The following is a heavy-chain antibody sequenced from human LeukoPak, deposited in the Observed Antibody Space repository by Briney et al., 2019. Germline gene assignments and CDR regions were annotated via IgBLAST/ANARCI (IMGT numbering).Heavy chain of an antibody. Sequence: SEALPLTCTASGCSISSVYYWGWVRQPPGKGLEWIGRIFYSGRIYYNPSLKSRVTISVDTSTNQFSLKLSSVTAADTAVYYCARHHYGDYRSYFDCWGQGTLVIVSS. J-gene: IGHJ4*02. CDR1: GCSISSVYY. CDR2: IFYSGRI. CDR3: ARHHYGDYRSYFDC. V-gene: IGHV4-39*01. D-gene: IGHD4-17*01.